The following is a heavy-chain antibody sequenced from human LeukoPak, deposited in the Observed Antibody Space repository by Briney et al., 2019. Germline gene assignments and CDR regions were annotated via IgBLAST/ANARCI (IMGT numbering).Heavy chain of an antibody. J-gene: IGHJ4*02. CDR1: GFTFSSFA. CDR2: ITGSGSGA. CDR3: ARGLQGYYDSLIGYYRGRYYFDY. D-gene: IGHD3-9*01. Sequence: PGGSLRLSCAASGFTFSSFAINWVRQAPGKGLEWVSVITGSGSGADYADSVKGRFTISRDNSQNTVHLQMNSLRAEDTAVYYCARGLQGYYDSLIGYYRGRYYFDYWGQGTLVTVSS. V-gene: IGHV3-23*01.